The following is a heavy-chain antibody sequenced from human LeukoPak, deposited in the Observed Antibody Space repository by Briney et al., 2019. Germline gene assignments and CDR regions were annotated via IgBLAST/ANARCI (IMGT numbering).Heavy chain of an antibody. D-gene: IGHD2-15*01. CDR3: ARSLILGYCSGGSCPTAFDY. CDR1: GGSISSYY. V-gene: IGHV4-59*12. J-gene: IGHJ4*02. Sequence: SETLSLTCTVSGGSISSYYWSWIRQPPGKGLEWIAYIYYSGSTNFSPSLKSRVTISVDTSKNQFSLKLSSVTAADTAVYYCARSLILGYCSGGSCPTAFDYWGQGTLVTVSS. CDR2: IYYSGST.